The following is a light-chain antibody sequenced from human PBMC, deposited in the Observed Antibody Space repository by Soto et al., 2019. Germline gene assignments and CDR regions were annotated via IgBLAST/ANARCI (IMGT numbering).Light chain of an antibody. CDR3: CSYAGSYTYV. Sequence: QSALTQPRSVSGSPGLSVTISCTGTSSDVGGYNYVSWYQQHPGKAPKLMIYDVSKRPSGVPDRFSGSKSGNTASLTISGLQAEDEADYYCCSYAGSYTYVFATGTKLTVL. J-gene: IGLJ1*01. CDR1: SSDVGGYNY. V-gene: IGLV2-11*01. CDR2: DVS.